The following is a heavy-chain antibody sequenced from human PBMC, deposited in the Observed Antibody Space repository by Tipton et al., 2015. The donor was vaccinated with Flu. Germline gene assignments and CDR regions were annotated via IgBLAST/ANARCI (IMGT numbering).Heavy chain of an antibody. Sequence: QLVQSGAEVKKPGSSVKVSCKASGGTFSSYAISWVRQAPGQGLEWMGGIIPIFGTANYAQKFQGRVTITADESTSTAYIELSSLRSEDTAVYYCARDGGEVMITCGGVIDEPWGYNWFDPWGQGTLVTVSS. CDR2: IIPIFGTA. CDR3: ARDGGEVMITCGGVIDEPWGYNWFDP. V-gene: IGHV1-69*01. D-gene: IGHD3-16*02. CDR1: GGTFSSYA. J-gene: IGHJ5*02.